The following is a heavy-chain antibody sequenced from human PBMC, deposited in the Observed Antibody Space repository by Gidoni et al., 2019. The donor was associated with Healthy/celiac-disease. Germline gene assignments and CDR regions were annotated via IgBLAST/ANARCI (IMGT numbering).Heavy chain of an antibody. J-gene: IGHJ4*02. D-gene: IGHD2-2*01. CDR1: GGTFISYA. V-gene: IGHV1-69*01. Sequence: QVQLVQSGAEVKTPGSSVKVSCKASGGTFISYAISWVRQAPGQGLEWMGGIIPIFGTANYAQKCQGRVTITADESTSTAYMELSSLRSEDTAVYYCARGYCSSTSCPEAFDYWGQGTLVTVSS. CDR2: IIPIFGTA. CDR3: ARGYCSSTSCPEAFDY.